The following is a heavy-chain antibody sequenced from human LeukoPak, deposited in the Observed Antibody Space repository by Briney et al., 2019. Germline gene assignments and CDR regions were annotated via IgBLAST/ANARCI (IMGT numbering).Heavy chain of an antibody. J-gene: IGHJ4*02. CDR3: AKDLKSLYDSSGYYSLDY. CDR1: GFTVSSNY. Sequence: GGSLRLSCAASGFTVSSNYMSWVRQAPGKGLEWVSVIYSGGSTYYADSVKGRFTISRDNSKNTLYLQMNSLRAEDTAVYYCAKDLKSLYDSSGYYSLDYWGQGTLVTVSS. V-gene: IGHV3-53*01. D-gene: IGHD3-22*01. CDR2: IYSGGST.